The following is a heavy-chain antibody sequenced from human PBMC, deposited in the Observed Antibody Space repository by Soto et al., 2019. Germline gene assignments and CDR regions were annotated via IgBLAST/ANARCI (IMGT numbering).Heavy chain of an antibody. V-gene: IGHV4-39*01. CDR3: ARQTPRAESSFVVVPAAMDY. Sequence: QLQLQESGPGLVKPSETLSLTCTVSGGSIGSSSYYWGWIRQPPGKGLEWIGSIYYSGSTYYNPSLKSRVTISVDTSKNQFSLKLSSVTAADTAVYYCARQTPRAESSFVVVPAAMDYWGQGTLVTVSS. CDR2: IYYSGST. CDR1: GGSIGSSSYY. J-gene: IGHJ4*02. D-gene: IGHD2-2*01.